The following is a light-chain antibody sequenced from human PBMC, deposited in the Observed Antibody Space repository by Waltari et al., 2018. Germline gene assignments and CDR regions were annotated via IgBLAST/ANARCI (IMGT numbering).Light chain of an antibody. J-gene: IGLJ3*02. Sequence: QSALTQPASVSGSPGQSITISCTGTSSDVGRYNLVSWYQQPPGKAPKLMIYEVSKRPSGVSNRLSGSKSGNTASLTVAGLQAEDEADYYCCSYAGSSTWVFGGGTKLPVL. CDR3: CSYAGSSTWV. V-gene: IGLV2-23*02. CDR2: EVS. CDR1: SSDVGRYNL.